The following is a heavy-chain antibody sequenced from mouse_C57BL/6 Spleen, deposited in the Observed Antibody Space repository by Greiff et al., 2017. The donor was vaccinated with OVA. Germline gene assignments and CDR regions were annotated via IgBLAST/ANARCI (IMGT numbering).Heavy chain of an antibody. V-gene: IGHV14-2*01. J-gene: IGHJ2*01. Sequence: VQLQQSGAELVKPGASVKLSCTASGFNIKDYYMHWVKQRTEQGLEWIGRIDPEDGENKYAPKFQGKATITADTSSNTAYLQLSSLTSEDTAVYYCARVTGAVLDYWGQGTTLTVAS. CDR3: ARVTGAVLDY. CDR1: GFNIKDYY. D-gene: IGHD4-1*01. CDR2: IDPEDGEN.